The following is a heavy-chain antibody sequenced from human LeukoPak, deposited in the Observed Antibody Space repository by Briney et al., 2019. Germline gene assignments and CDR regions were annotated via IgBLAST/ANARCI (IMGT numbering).Heavy chain of an antibody. J-gene: IGHJ3*02. Sequence: SETLSLTCAVYCESFSGYYRSWICQPRGKGLEWIGEINHSGSTNYNPSLKSRVTISVDTSKNQFSLKLSSVTAADTAVYYCARHPEDKLWFGQTGFAFDIWGQGTMVTVSS. V-gene: IGHV4-34*01. CDR2: INHSGST. CDR3: ARHPEDKLWFGQTGFAFDI. D-gene: IGHD3-10*01. CDR1: CESFSGYY.